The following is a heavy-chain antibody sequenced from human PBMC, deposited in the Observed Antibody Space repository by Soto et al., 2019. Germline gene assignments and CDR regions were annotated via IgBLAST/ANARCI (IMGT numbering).Heavy chain of an antibody. J-gene: IGHJ4*02. Sequence: GGSLRLSCAASGFTFSSYAMSWVRQAPGKGLEWVSAIRGNGGSTYYGDSVKGRFTISRDNSKNTLYLQMNSLRAEDTAGDDGAEGYRLLELNIDYWGQGTLVTVSS. CDR3: AEGYRLLELNIDY. CDR2: IRGNGGST. V-gene: IGHV3-23*01. CDR1: GFTFSSYA. D-gene: IGHD1-7*01.